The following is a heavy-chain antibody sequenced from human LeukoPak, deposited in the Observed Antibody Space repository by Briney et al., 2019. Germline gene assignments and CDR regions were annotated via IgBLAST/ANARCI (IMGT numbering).Heavy chain of an antibody. J-gene: IGHJ4*02. CDR3: ARDPSFFMIVVPSFDY. CDR1: GYTFTGYY. V-gene: IGHV1-2*02. CDR2: INPNSGGT. Sequence: ASVKVSCKASGYTFTGYYMHWVRQAPGQGLEWMGWINPNSGGTNYAQKFQGRVTMTRDTSISTAYMELSRLRSDDTAVYYCARDPSFFMIVVPSFDYWGQGTLVTVSS. D-gene: IGHD3-22*01.